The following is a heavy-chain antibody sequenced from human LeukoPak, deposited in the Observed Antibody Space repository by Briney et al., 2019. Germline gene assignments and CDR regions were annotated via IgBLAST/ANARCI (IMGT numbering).Heavy chain of an antibody. V-gene: IGHV3-74*01. D-gene: IGHD3-22*01. CDR2: INSDGSST. J-gene: IGHJ4*02. Sequence: GGSPRLSCAASGFTFSSYWMHWVRQAPGKGLVWVSRINSDGSSTSYADSVKGRFTISRDNAKNTLYLQMNSLRAEDTAVYYCARAHSYYYDSSGYYVNWGQGTLVTVSS. CDR1: GFTFSSYW. CDR3: ARAHSYYYDSSGYYVN.